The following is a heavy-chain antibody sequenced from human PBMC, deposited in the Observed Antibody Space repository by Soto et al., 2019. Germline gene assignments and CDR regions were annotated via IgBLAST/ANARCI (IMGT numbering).Heavy chain of an antibody. CDR1: GFPFSSYA. CDR3: VRERKQWQTNRVYNYGLDV. J-gene: IGHJ6*02. V-gene: IGHV3-23*01. D-gene: IGHD6-19*01. Sequence: GGSLRLSCAASGFPFSSYAMSWVRQTPEKGLEWVAGISGGGNDRYYADFVQGRFTFSRDNSKTSMYLQMNSLRAEDTGIYYCVRERKQWQTNRVYNYGLDVWGQGTTVTVSS. CDR2: ISGGGNDR.